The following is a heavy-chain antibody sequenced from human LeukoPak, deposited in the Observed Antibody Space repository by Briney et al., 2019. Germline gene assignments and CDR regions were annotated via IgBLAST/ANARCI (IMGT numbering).Heavy chain of an antibody. D-gene: IGHD1-1*01. CDR1: GFIFSSYG. CDR2: IRGSGDST. CDR3: ARCTTGRTFGSLREIKRSREIDY. Sequence: PGGTLRLSCAASGFIFSSYGMSWVRQAPGKGLEWVSGIRGSGDSTTYADSVKGRFTVSRDNSKNTLYLQMSSLRVEDTAVYYCARCTTGRTFGSLREIKRSREIDYWGQGTLVTVSS. J-gene: IGHJ4*02. V-gene: IGHV3-23*01.